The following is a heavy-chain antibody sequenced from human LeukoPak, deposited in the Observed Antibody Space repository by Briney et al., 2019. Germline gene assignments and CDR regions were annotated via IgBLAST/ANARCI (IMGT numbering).Heavy chain of an antibody. J-gene: IGHJ6*03. CDR1: GYTFTVYF. D-gene: IGHD1-7*01. CDR2: INPNSGDT. V-gene: IGHV1-8*03. CDR3: ARASELELRVYYYYYMDV. Sequence: ASVKVSCKASGYTFTVYFIHWLRQAPGRGLEWIGWINPNSGDTSYAQKFQGRVTITRNTSISTAYMELSSLRSEDTAVYYCARASELELRVYYYYYMDVWGKGTTVTVSS.